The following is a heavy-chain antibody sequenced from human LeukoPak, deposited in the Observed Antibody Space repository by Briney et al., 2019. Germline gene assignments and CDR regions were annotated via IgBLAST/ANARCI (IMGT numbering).Heavy chain of an antibody. CDR3: AAMTTVTTLGAFDI. CDR1: GGSISSYY. CDR2: IYYSGST. V-gene: IGHV4-59*01. J-gene: IGHJ3*02. D-gene: IGHD4-17*01. Sequence: PSETLSLTCTVSGGSISSYYWSWIRQPPGKGLEWIGYIYYSGSTNYNPSLKSRVTISVDTSKNQFSLKLSSVTAADTAVYYCAAMTTVTTLGAFDIWGQGTMVTVSS.